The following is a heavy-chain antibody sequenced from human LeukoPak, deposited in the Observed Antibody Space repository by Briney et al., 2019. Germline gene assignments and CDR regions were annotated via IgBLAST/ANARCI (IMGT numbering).Heavy chain of an antibody. CDR3: ARDQVGATPIDY. J-gene: IGHJ4*02. CDR2: ISSNGGTT. V-gene: IGHV3-64*02. CDR1: GFTFSSYA. Sequence: GGSLRLSCAASGFTFSSYAMHWVRQAPGKGLEYVSAISSNGGTTYYADSVKGRFTISRDNAKNSLYLQMNSLRAEDTAVYYCARDQVGATPIDYWGQGTLVTVSS. D-gene: IGHD1-26*01.